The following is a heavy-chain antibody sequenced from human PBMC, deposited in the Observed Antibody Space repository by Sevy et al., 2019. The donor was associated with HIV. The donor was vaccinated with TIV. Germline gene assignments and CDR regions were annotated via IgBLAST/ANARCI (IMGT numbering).Heavy chain of an antibody. J-gene: IGHJ3*02. D-gene: IGHD2-2*02. CDR3: ARLRYCSSTSCYTYYGADAFDI. V-gene: IGHV3-74*01. CDR1: GFTFSSYW. CDR2: INSDGSST. Sequence: GGSLRLSCAASGFTFSSYWMHWVRQAPGKGLVWVSRINSDGSSTSYADSVKGGFTISRDNAKNTLYLQMNSLRAEDTAVYYCARLRYCSSTSCYTYYGADAFDIWGQGTMVTVSS.